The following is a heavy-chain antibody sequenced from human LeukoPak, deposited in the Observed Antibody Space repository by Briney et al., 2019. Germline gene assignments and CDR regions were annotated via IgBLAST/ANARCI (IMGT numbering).Heavy chain of an antibody. D-gene: IGHD1/OR15-1a*01. CDR2: ISGNGDST. J-gene: IGHJ4*02. Sequence: GGSLRLSCAASGFPFSSYAMSWVRQAPGKGLEWVSAISGNGDSTYYADSVKGRFTFSRDNSKNTLYLQMNSLRAEDTAVFYCARWNNDWEFDYWGQGTLVSVSS. CDR3: ARWNNDWEFDY. V-gene: IGHV3-23*01. CDR1: GFPFSSYA.